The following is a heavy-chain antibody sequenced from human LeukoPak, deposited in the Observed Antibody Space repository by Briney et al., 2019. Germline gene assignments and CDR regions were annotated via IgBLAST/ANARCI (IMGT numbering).Heavy chain of an antibody. CDR3: ARARGTWFDP. Sequence: GGSLRLSCAASGFTLNTYSMTWVRQARGKGLEWVSIISRTSEATFYADSVKGRFTISRDNAKNSLYLQMNGLRAEDTAVYYCARARGTWFDPWGQGTLVTVSS. V-gene: IGHV3-21*01. J-gene: IGHJ5*02. CDR1: GFTLNTYS. CDR2: ISRTSEAT. D-gene: IGHD5-12*01.